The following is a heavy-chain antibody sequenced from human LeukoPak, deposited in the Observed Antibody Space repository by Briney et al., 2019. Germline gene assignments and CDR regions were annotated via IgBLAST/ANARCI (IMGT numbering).Heavy chain of an antibody. CDR1: GGSISSGSYY. D-gene: IGHD3-10*01. CDR2: IYTSGST. Sequence: SQTLSLTCTVSGGSISSGSYYWSWIRQPAGKGLEWIGRIYTSGSTNYNPSLKSRVTISVDTSKNQFSLKLTSVTAADTAVYYCARAKGSYYGPSNAFDIWGQGTMVTVSS. CDR3: ARAKGSYYGPSNAFDI. J-gene: IGHJ3*02. V-gene: IGHV4-61*02.